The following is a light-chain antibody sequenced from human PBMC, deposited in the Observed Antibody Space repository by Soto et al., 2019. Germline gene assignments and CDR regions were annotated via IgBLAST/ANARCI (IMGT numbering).Light chain of an antibody. CDR2: DAS. V-gene: IGKV3-11*01. Sequence: EIVLTQSPATLSLSPGERATLSCRASQSVRTYLAWYPQKPGQAPRLLISDASNRATGIPARFSGSGSGTDFTLSISSLEPEDFAVYYCQQRSNWPRHTFGQGTKLEIK. J-gene: IGKJ2*01. CDR3: QQRSNWPRHT. CDR1: QSVRTY.